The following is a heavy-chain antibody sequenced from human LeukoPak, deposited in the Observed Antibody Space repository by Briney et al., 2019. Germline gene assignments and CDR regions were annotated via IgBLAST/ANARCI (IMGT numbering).Heavy chain of an antibody. Sequence: SVKVSCKASGGTFSSYAISWVRQAPGKGLEWMGGIIPIFGTANYAQKFQGRVTITADESTSTAYMELSSLRSEDTAVYYCARKTMVRGGEYYYGMYVRGKGTTVTVSS. CDR2: IIPIFGTA. CDR1: GGTFSSYA. CDR3: ARKTMVRGGEYYYGMYV. V-gene: IGHV1-69*01. D-gene: IGHD3-10*01. J-gene: IGHJ6*04.